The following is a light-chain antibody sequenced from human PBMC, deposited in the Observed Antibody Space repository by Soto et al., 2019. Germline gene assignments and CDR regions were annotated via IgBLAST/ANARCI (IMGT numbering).Light chain of an antibody. V-gene: IGLV2-23*01. CDR1: SSDVGGYNL. Sequence: QSALTQPASVSGSPGQSITISCTGTSSDVGGYNLVSWFQQLPGKAPKLIIYEGSKRPSGVSNRFSGSKSGNTASLTISGLQAEDEADYYCCSYASGSTPVLFGGGTKVTVL. J-gene: IGLJ2*01. CDR2: EGS. CDR3: CSYASGSTPVL.